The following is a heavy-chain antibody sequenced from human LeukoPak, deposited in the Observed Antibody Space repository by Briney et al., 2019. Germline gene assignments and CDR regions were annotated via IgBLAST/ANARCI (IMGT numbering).Heavy chain of an antibody. CDR2: IYPGDSDT. CDR3: ARSDSSPRLRYFVWLSSYDY. D-gene: IGHD3-9*01. J-gene: IGHJ4*02. CDR1: GYSFTSYW. V-gene: IGHV5-51*01. Sequence: GESLKTSSKGSGYSFTSYWIGWVRQMPGKGLEWMGIIYPGDSDTRYSPSFQGQVTISADKSISTAYLQWSSLKASDTAMYYCARSDSSPRLRYFVWLSSYDYGGQGTLVTAS.